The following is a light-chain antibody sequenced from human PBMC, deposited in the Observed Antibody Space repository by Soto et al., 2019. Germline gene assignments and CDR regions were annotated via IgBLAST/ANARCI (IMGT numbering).Light chain of an antibody. Sequence: TQAPSSLSVSPRESATLSCRGSQILNTDIAWYQQKPGQAPRLPPYGTSTRATCTPTRVSGSGSGTEFTLTISSLKSEDFAIYYCQQYKRWPTITFRQGTRLEIK. V-gene: IGKV3-15*01. CDR2: GTS. CDR3: QQYKRWPTIT. CDR1: QILNTD. J-gene: IGKJ5*01.